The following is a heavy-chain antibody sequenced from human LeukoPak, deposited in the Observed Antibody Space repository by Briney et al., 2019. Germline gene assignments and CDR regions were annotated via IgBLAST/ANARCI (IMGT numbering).Heavy chain of an antibody. D-gene: IGHD2-2*01. CDR2: IYYSGTT. V-gene: IGHV4-59*01. CDR3: ARAASLDY. J-gene: IGHJ4*02. CDR1: GGSIGNFY. Sequence: SETLSLTCTVSGGSIGNFYGNWIRQSPGKGLEWIGYIYYSGTTNYNPSLKSRVTISLGMSSNQLSLRLDSVTAADTAVYYCARAASLDYWGQGILVTVSS.